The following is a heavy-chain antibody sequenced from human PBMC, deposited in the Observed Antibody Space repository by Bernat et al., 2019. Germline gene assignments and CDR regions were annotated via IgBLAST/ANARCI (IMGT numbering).Heavy chain of an antibody. J-gene: IGHJ4*02. CDR3: ARDQVAGTEY. CDR1: GYTFTSYS. D-gene: IGHD6-19*01. CDR2: INPSGGST. V-gene: IGHV1-46*01. Sequence: QVQLVQSGAEVKKPGASVKVSCEASGYTFTSYSMHWVRQAPGQGLEWMGIINPSGGSTSYAQKFHGRVTMTRDTSTSTVYMDLSSLRSEDTAVYYCARDQVAGTEYWGQGTLVIVSS.